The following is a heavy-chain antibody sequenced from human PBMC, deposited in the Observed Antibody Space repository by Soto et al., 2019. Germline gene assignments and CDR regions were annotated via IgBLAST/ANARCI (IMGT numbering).Heavy chain of an antibody. CDR1: GYTFTGYY. Sequence: ASVKVSCKASGYTFTGYYMHWVRQAPGQGLEWMGWINPNSGGTNYAQKFQGRVTMTRDTSISTAYMELSRLRSDDTAVYYCARASVLRFLEWSGQMGPTSPRCGMDVWGQGTTVTVSS. J-gene: IGHJ6*02. V-gene: IGHV1-2*02. CDR3: ARASVLRFLEWSGQMGPTSPRCGMDV. CDR2: INPNSGGT. D-gene: IGHD3-3*01.